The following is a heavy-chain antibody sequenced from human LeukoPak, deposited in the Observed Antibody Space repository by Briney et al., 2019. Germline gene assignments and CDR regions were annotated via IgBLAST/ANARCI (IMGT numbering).Heavy chain of an antibody. CDR2: ISSSSSYI. D-gene: IGHD2-2*01. V-gene: IGHV3-21*01. J-gene: IGHJ4*02. CDR3: ARELHDPQTSCYDY. CDR1: GFTFSSYS. Sequence: GGSLRLSCAASGFTFSSYSMNWVRQAPGKGLEWVSSISSSSSYIYYADSVKGRFTISRDNAKNSLYLQMNSLRAEDTAVYYCARELHDPQTSCYDYWGQGTLVTVSS.